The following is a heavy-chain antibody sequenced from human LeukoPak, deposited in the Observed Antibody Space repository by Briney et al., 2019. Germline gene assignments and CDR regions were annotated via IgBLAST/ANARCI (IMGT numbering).Heavy chain of an antibody. D-gene: IGHD3-10*01. CDR3: ARDSGERGSGSYLIAY. CDR2: ISAYNGNT. J-gene: IGHJ4*02. Sequence: ASVKVSCKASGYTFTSYGISWVRQAPGQGLEWMGWISAYNGNTNYAQKFQGRVTMTRDTSISTAYMELSRLRSDDTAVYYCARDSGERGSGSYLIAYWGQGTLVTVSS. V-gene: IGHV1-18*01. CDR1: GYTFTSYG.